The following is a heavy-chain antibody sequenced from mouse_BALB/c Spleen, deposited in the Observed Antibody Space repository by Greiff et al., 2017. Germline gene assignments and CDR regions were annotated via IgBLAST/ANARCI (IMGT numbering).Heavy chain of an antibody. CDR1: GYAFTNYL. CDR3: ARERGWSFAY. Sequence: QVQLQQSGAELVRPGTSVKVSCKASGYAFTNYLIEWVKQRPGQGLEWIGVINPGSGGTNYNEKFKGKATLTADKSSSTAYMQLSSLTSDDSAVYFCARERGWSFAYWGQGTLVTVSA. J-gene: IGHJ3*01. V-gene: IGHV1-54*03. CDR2: INPGSGGT. D-gene: IGHD2-3*01.